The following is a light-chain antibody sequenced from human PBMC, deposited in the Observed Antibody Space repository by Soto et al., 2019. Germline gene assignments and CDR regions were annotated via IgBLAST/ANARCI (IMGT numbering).Light chain of an antibody. V-gene: IGKV1-27*01. CDR2: GAS. CDR1: QGISDL. CDR3: QKYDRAPWT. J-gene: IGKJ1*01. Sequence: DIQMTQSPSSLSASVGDRVTITCRASQGISDLLAWYQHKPGKVPKVLLYGASTLQPVVPSRFSGSGSGTDFTLTITSLQPEDVATYDWQKYDRAPWTFGQGTKVEIK.